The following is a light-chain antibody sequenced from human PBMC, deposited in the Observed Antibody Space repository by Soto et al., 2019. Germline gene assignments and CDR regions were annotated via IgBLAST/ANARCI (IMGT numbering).Light chain of an antibody. J-gene: IGKJ4*01. CDR2: GAS. V-gene: IGKV3-20*01. Sequence: EIVLTQSPGTLSLSPGERATLSCRASQSVSTSYLAWYQQKPGQAPGLLIYGASSRATGIPARFSGSGSGAAFTLTISSMEPADFAVYYCQQYGSVPLTFGGGTKVEIK. CDR1: QSVSTSY. CDR3: QQYGSVPLT.